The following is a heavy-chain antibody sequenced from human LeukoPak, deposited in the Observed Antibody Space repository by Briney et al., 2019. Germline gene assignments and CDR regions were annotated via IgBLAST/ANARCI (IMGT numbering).Heavy chain of an antibody. D-gene: IGHD6-13*01. V-gene: IGHV4-34*01. CDR3: ARVGGFQSIAAAGFDP. CDR2: INHSGST. J-gene: IGHJ5*02. Sequence: SETLSLTCAVYGGSFSGYYWSWIRQPPGKGLEWIGEINHSGSTNYNPSLKSRVTISVDTSKNQFSLKLSSVTAADTAVYYCARVGGFQSIAAAGFDPWGQGTLVTVSS. CDR1: GGSFSGYY.